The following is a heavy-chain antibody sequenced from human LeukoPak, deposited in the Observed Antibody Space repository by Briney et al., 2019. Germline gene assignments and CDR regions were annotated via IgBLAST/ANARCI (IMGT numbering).Heavy chain of an antibody. J-gene: IGHJ3*02. CDR3: ARQGRRKHRVAGHGIDAFDI. D-gene: IGHD6-19*01. CDR2: IYHSGST. CDR1: GGSISSSNW. Sequence: PSETLSLTCTVSGGSISSSNWWSWVRQPPGKGLEWIGEIYHSGSTNYNPSLKSRVTISVDKSKNQFSLKLSSVTAADTAVYYCARQGRRKHRVAGHGIDAFDIWGQGTMVTVSS. V-gene: IGHV4-4*02.